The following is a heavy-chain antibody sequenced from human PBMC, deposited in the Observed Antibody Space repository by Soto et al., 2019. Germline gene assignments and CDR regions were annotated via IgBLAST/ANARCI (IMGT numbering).Heavy chain of an antibody. J-gene: IGHJ6*02. CDR2: IIPIFGTA. V-gene: IGHV1-69*06. CDR3: ARDLAGYSSSWYLYYYYGMDV. CDR1: GGTFSSYA. Sequence: SVKVSCTASGGTFSSYAISWVRQAPGQGLEWMGGIIPIFGTANYAQKFQGRVTITADKSTSTAYMELSGLRSEDTAVYYCARDLAGYSSSWYLYYYYGMDVWGQGTTVTAP. D-gene: IGHD6-13*01.